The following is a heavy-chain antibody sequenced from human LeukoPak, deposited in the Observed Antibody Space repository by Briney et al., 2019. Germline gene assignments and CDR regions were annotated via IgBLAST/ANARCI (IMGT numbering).Heavy chain of an antibody. Sequence: GGSLRHSCAASEFTFTTYAMSWVRQAPGKGLEWVSAVSAGATTWYADSVKGRFIISRDNSKNTLYLQMNSLRVEDSALYYCVRAAGICSGSSCYPNWFDRWGQGTLVTASS. V-gene: IGHV3-23*01. CDR1: EFTFTTYA. CDR2: VSAGATT. J-gene: IGHJ5*02. CDR3: VRAAGICSGSSCYPNWFDR. D-gene: IGHD2-15*01.